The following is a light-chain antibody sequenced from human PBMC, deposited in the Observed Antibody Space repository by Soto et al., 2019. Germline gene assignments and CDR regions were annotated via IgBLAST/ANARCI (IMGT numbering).Light chain of an antibody. CDR1: QSVSSNY. CDR2: GAS. V-gene: IGKV3-20*01. J-gene: IGKJ1*01. Sequence: EFVFTHSPGTLSLSPGEIATLSCRASQSVSSNYLAWYQQKPGQAPRLLIYGASTRATGIPDRFSGSGSGTDFTLTISRLEPEDSAVYYCQQYGSSPTWTFGQGTKVDIK. CDR3: QQYGSSPTWT.